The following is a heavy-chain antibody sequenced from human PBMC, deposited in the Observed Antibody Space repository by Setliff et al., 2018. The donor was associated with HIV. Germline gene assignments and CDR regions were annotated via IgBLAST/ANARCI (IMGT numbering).Heavy chain of an antibody. Sequence: KPSETLSLTCTVSGGSISSYYWSWIRQPPGKGLEWIGYIYYSGSTNYNPSLKSRVTISVDTSKNQFSLKLSSVTAADTAVYYCARDSSYYYDSSGYSAVDYYYGMDVWGQGTTVTVCS. D-gene: IGHD3-22*01. CDR1: GGSISSYY. J-gene: IGHJ6*02. CDR3: ARDSSYYYDSSGYSAVDYYYGMDV. V-gene: IGHV4-59*01. CDR2: IYYSGST.